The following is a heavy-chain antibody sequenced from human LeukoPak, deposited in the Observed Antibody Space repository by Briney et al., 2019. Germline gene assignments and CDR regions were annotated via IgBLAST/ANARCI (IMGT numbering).Heavy chain of an antibody. Sequence: GGSLRLSCAVSGFVFSSFEMNWVRQAPGKGLEWVSYISGRGGTIYYADSVKGRFTISRDNAKNSLYLQMNSLRDEDTAVYYCAGADYDILTGYGIDYWGQGTLATVSS. CDR2: ISGRGGTI. CDR1: GFVFSSFE. J-gene: IGHJ4*02. V-gene: IGHV3-48*03. CDR3: AGADYDILTGYGIDY. D-gene: IGHD3-9*01.